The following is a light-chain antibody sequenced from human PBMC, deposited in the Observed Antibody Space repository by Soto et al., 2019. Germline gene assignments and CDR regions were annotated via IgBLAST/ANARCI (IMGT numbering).Light chain of an antibody. CDR3: QQSYSTPLVT. Sequence: DIQMTQSPSSLSASVGDRDTITCRASQSISSYLNWYQQKPGKAPKLLIYAASSLQSGVPSRFSGSGSGTDFTLTISSLQPEDFATYYCQQSYSTPLVTFGQGTKLEIK. J-gene: IGKJ2*01. CDR1: QSISSY. CDR2: AAS. V-gene: IGKV1-39*01.